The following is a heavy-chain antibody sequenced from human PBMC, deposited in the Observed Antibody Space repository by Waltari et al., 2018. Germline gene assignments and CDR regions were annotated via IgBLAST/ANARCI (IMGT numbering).Heavy chain of an antibody. J-gene: IGHJ4*02. V-gene: IGHV4-59*01. Sequence: QVQLQESGPGLVKPSETLSLTCTVSGGSISSYYWRWIRQPPGKGLEWIGYIYYSGSTNYNPSLKSRVTISVETSKNQFSLKLSSVTAADTAVYYCASNGALTGDTAFDYWGQGTLVTVSS. D-gene: IGHD7-27*01. CDR1: GGSISSYY. CDR3: ASNGALTGDTAFDY. CDR2: IYYSGST.